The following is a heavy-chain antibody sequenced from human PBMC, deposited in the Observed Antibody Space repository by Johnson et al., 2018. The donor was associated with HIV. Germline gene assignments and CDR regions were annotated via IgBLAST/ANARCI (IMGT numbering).Heavy chain of an antibody. CDR2: ISYDGSNK. CDR1: GFTFSSYA. D-gene: IGHD4/OR15-4a*01. Sequence: QAHLVDSGGGVVQPGRSLRLSCSASGFTFSSYAMHWVCPAPGKALEWVAVISYDGSNKYYAVSVKGRFAFSRDNSKNTLYLQKNSRRAEGTAVYYYARESSPWGCDYAGYGLDIWGQGTRVAVSS. CDR3: ARESSPWGCDYAGYGLDI. V-gene: IGHV3-30*09. J-gene: IGHJ3*02.